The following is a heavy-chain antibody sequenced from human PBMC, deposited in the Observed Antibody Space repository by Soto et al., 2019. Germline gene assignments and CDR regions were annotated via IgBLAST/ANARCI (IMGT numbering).Heavy chain of an antibody. Sequence: QVQLVQSGAEVKKPGASVKDSCKASGYTFTSYAMHWVRQAPGQRLEWMGWINAGNGNTKYSQKFQGRVTITRDTSASTAYMELSSLRSEDTAVYYCARVKAAASKPLDYWGQGTLVTVSS. CDR1: GYTFTSYA. D-gene: IGHD6-13*01. CDR2: INAGNGNT. V-gene: IGHV1-3*01. J-gene: IGHJ4*02. CDR3: ARVKAAASKPLDY.